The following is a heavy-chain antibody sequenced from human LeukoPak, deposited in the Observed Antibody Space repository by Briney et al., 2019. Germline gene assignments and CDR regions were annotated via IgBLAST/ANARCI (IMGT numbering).Heavy chain of an antibody. Sequence: SETLSLTCTVSGDSISSGDYYWSWIRQPAGKGLEWIGRISSSGSTNYNPSLKSRVTISVDTSKNQFSLKLSSVTAADTAVYYCARDRRRTMVRGVMYYYMDVWGKGTTVTISS. CDR1: GDSISSGDYY. CDR3: ARDRRRTMVRGVMYYYMDV. V-gene: IGHV4-61*02. CDR2: ISSSGST. J-gene: IGHJ6*03. D-gene: IGHD3-10*01.